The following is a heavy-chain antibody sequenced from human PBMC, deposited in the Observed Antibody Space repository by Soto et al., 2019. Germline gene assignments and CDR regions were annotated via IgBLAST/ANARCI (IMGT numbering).Heavy chain of an antibody. CDR2: IYPGDPDP. CDR3: ARRGDGYNAGYYYGLDV. V-gene: IGHV5-51*01. CDR1: GYDFSNYF. Sequence: PWESLNISCKGSGYDFSNYFIGWLRQKPGKGLEWMGIIYPGDPDPRYSPSFQGQVTISADKSISTAYLQWGSLKASDTAKYYCARRGDGYNAGYYYGLDVWGQGTTVTVSS. D-gene: IGHD5-12*01. J-gene: IGHJ6*02.